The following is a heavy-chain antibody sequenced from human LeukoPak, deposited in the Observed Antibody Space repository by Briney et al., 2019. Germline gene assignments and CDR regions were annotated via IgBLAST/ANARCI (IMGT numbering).Heavy chain of an antibody. Sequence: ASVKVSCKASGYTFTSYYMHWVRQAPGQGLEWMGIINPSGGSTSYAQKFQGRVTMTRDMSMSTVYMELSSLRSEDTAVYYCARVMGVTLRAFDYWGQGTLVTVSS. CDR1: GYTFTSYY. D-gene: IGHD3-10*01. CDR3: ARVMGVTLRAFDY. J-gene: IGHJ4*02. CDR2: INPSGGST. V-gene: IGHV1-46*01.